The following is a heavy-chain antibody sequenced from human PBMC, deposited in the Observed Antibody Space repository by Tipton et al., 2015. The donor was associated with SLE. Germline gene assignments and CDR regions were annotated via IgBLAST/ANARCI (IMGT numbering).Heavy chain of an antibody. J-gene: IGHJ4*02. CDR1: GFTFSSYG. D-gene: IGHD3-22*01. Sequence: SLRLSCAASGFTFSSYGMNWVRQAPGKGLEWVAVIWYDGSRKYYADSVKGRFSISRDNSKNTLYLQMNSLRPEDTAVYYCAKDVDSSRYELFDDWGQGTLVTVSS. CDR3: AKDVDSSRYELFDD. CDR2: IWYDGSRK. V-gene: IGHV3-30*18.